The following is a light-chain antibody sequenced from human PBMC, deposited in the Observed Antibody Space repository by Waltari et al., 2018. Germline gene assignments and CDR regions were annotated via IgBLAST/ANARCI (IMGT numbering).Light chain of an antibody. CDR2: WAS. V-gene: IGKV4-1*01. J-gene: IGKJ2*01. CDR1: QNLLFRSTNKNY. CDR3: QQYFSVPET. Sequence: VVTPSPDSLVVLLGGRAPINCQSIQNLLFRSTNKNYLTWYQQKPGQPPKLLFYWASTRKSGVTDLFSGSGSGTDFSLTISSLQAEDVAVYYCQQYFSVPETFGQGTKLEIK.